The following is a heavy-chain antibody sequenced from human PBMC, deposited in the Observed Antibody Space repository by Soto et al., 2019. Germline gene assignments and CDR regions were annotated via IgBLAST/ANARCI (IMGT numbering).Heavy chain of an antibody. Sequence: GGSLRLSCTASGFTFGDYAMGWFRQAPGKGLEWVGFIRSKAYGGTTEYAASVKGRFTISRDDSKSIAYLQMNSLKTEDTAVYYCTRDDLAGYYGMDVWGQGTTVTVSS. J-gene: IGHJ6*02. CDR2: IRSKAYGGTT. CDR1: GFTFGDYA. CDR3: TRDDLAGYYGMDV. V-gene: IGHV3-49*03.